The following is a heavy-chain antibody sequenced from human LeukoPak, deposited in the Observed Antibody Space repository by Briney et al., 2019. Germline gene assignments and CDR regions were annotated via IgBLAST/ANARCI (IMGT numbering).Heavy chain of an antibody. CDR1: GGSISSGGYY. J-gene: IGHJ4*02. V-gene: IGHV4-30-2*01. Sequence: SQTLSLTCTVSGGSISSGGYYWSWIRQPPGKGLDWIGYIYHSGSTYYNPSLKSRVTISVDRSKNQFSLKLSSVTAADTAVYYCARVHGFTPYYFDYWGQGTLVTVSS. CDR2: IYHSGST. CDR3: ARVHGFTPYYFDY. D-gene: IGHD5-24*01.